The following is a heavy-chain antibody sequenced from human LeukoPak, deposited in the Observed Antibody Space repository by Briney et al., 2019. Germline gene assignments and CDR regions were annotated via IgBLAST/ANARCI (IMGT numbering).Heavy chain of an antibody. J-gene: IGHJ5*02. D-gene: IGHD2-2*01. CDR2: IYYSGTT. V-gene: IGHV4-59*01. Sequence: SETLSLTCTVSGGSISSYYWSWIRQSPGKELEWIGCIYYSGTTNYNPSLKSRVTISADTSKSQFSLKLTSVTAADTAVYYCARASVRGYFDPWGQGTLVTVSS. CDR1: GGSISSYY. CDR3: ARASVRGYFDP.